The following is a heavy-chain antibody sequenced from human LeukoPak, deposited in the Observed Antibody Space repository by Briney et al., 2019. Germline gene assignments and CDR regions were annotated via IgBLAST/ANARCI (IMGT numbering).Heavy chain of an antibody. J-gene: IGHJ6*02. CDR2: INTNTGNP. Sequence: ASVKVSCKASGYTFTSYAMNWVRQAPGQGLGWMGWINTNTGNPTYAQGFTGRFVFSLDTSVSTAYLQISSLKAEDTAVYYCARGITMVRGVIITFYYGMDVWGQGTTVTVSS. V-gene: IGHV7-4-1*02. D-gene: IGHD3-10*01. CDR1: GYTFTSYA. CDR3: ARGITMVRGVIITFYYGMDV.